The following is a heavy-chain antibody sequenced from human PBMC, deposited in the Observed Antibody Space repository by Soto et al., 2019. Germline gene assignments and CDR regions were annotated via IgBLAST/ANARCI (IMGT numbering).Heavy chain of an antibody. CDR2: IYYSGST. J-gene: IGHJ5*02. V-gene: IGHV4-39*01. CDR3: ARQENMYYYDSSGYFSWFDP. Sequence: QLQLQESGPGLVKPSETLSLICTVSGGSISSTSYYWGWIRQPPGKGLEWIGTIYYSGSTYYNPSLKSRVTISVDTSKNQFSLKLSSVTAADTAVYYCARQENMYYYDSSGYFSWFDPWGQGTLVTVSS. D-gene: IGHD3-22*01. CDR1: GGSISSTSYY.